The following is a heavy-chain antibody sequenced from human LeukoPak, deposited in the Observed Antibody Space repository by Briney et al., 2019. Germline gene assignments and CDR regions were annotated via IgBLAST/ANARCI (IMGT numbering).Heavy chain of an antibody. D-gene: IGHD3-3*01. CDR1: GFTFSSYS. CDR3: ARGRKGWIFGAVIKSIDY. CDR2: ISSSSSYI. V-gene: IGHV3-21*01. J-gene: IGHJ4*02. Sequence: PGGSLRLSCAASGFTFSSYSMNWVRQAPGKGLEWVSSISSSSSYIYYADSVKGRFTISRDNAKNSLYLQMNSLRAEDTAVYYCARGRKGWIFGAVIKSIDYWGQGTLVTVSS.